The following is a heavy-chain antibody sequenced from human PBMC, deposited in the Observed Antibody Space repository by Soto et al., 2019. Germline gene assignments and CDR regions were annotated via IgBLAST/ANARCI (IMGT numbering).Heavy chain of an antibody. D-gene: IGHD2-2*01. V-gene: IGHV1-69*01. CDR1: GGTFSNYA. J-gene: IGHJ6*02. Sequence: QVQLVQSGAEVKKPGSSVKVSCMASGGTFSNYAIIWVRQAPGQGLEWVGGIIPIFGTVNNAQKFQGRVRITADESTSTAYMELSSLRSEDTAVYYCAQRCSSSDCPRNYHYAMDVWGQGTAVTVSS. CDR2: IIPIFGTV. CDR3: AQRCSSSDCPRNYHYAMDV.